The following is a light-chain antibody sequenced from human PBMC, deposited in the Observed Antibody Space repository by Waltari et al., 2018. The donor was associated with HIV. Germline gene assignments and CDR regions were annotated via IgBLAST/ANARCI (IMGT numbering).Light chain of an antibody. V-gene: IGKV1-5*03. Sequence: DIQMTQSPSTLSASVGTRVTITCRASQTISSRLAWYQQKPGKAPRLLIYKASDVETGVPSTFSGSGSGTEFTLTISSLQPDDFASYYCQQYYSDPYTFGQGTKLEIK. CDR2: KAS. J-gene: IGKJ2*01. CDR3: QQYYSDPYT. CDR1: QTISSR.